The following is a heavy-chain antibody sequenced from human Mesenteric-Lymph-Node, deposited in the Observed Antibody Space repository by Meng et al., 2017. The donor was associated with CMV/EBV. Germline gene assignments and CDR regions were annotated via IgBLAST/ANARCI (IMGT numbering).Heavy chain of an antibody. CDR1: GFTFNNYW. CDR3: ARDSLPPRRPFDY. V-gene: IGHV3-7*01. D-gene: IGHD5/OR15-5a*01. J-gene: IGHJ4*02. CDR2: INEDGSSK. Sequence: GESLKISCTASGFTFNNYWMSWIRQAPGKGLEWVANINEDGSSKDYVDSVKGRFAISRDNTKNSLYLQMNGLRAEDTAVYYCARDSLPPRRPFDYWGQGTLVTVSS.